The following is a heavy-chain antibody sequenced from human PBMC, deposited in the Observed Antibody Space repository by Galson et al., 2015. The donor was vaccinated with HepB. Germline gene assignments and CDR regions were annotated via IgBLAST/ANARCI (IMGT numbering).Heavy chain of an antibody. D-gene: IGHD6-19*01. Sequence: SVKVSCKASGYTFTSYGISWVRQAPGQGLEWMGWISAYNGNTNYAQKLQGRVTMTTDTSTSTAYMELRSLRSDDTAVYYCARYSSGWYPRSSGYYFDYWGQGTLVTVSS. V-gene: IGHV1-18*04. CDR3: ARYSSGWYPRSSGYYFDY. CDR1: GYTFTSYG. J-gene: IGHJ4*02. CDR2: ISAYNGNT.